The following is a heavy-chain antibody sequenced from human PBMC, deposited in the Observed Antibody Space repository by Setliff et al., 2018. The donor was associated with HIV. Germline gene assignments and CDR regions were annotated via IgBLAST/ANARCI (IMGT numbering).Heavy chain of an antibody. J-gene: IGHJ3*02. CDR2: IYHTGKT. V-gene: IGHV4-31*03. Sequence: PSETLSLTCTVSGDPIFIGGYYWSWIRQHPGGGLEWIGYIYHTGKTYYNPSLKSRVSISVDTSKNQFSLRLNSVTAADAAVYYCAREQTTETTMGFAFDIWGQGTAVTVSS. CDR3: AREQTTETTMGFAFDI. CDR1: GDPIFIGGYY. D-gene: IGHD4-17*01.